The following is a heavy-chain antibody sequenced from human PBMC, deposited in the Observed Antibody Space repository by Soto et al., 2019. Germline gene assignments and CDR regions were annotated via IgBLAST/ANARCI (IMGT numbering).Heavy chain of an antibody. CDR1: GFTFGSYG. V-gene: IGHV3-33*01. D-gene: IGHD3-10*01. J-gene: IGHJ4*02. CDR3: TREGVDGSGSDY. CDR2: IWYDGSSK. Sequence: QVQLVESGGGVVQPGKSLRLACAGSGFTFGSYGMRWVRQAPGKGLEWVAHIWYDGSSKHYTGSVKGRFTISRDNPKKILYLQMNNLRVEDAAVYYCTREGVDGSGSDYWGQGILVTVSS.